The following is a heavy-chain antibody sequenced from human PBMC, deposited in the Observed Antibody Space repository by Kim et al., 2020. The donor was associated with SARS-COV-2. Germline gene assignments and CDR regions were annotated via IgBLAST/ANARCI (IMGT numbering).Heavy chain of an antibody. J-gene: IGHJ6*02. V-gene: IGHV3-21*01. CDR2: ISTKSSYI. CDR3: ARVRSGGYNYPMDA. D-gene: IGHD6-19*01. Sequence: GGYLRLSCTASGFFFSGYAMTWVRQAPGKGLEWVSFISTKSSYIYYGDSLKGRFTVSRDDATNSLYLQMSGLITDDTAVYYCARVRSGGYNYPMDAWGQGTAVTVS. CDR1: GFFFSGYA.